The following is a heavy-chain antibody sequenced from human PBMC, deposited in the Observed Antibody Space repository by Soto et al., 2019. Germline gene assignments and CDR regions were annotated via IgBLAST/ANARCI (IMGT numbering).Heavy chain of an antibody. CDR1: GFTFSNAW. D-gene: IGHD3-22*01. Sequence: GGSLILSCAASGFTFSNAWINWVRQAPGKGLEWVGRIKSKTDGGTTDYAAPVKGRFAISRDDSNNMVYLQMSSLKIEDTAVYYCTTDSYSTIIIVRFDYWGHGTLVTVSS. V-gene: IGHV3-15*07. CDR3: TTDSYSTIIIVRFDY. CDR2: IKSKTDGGTT. J-gene: IGHJ4*01.